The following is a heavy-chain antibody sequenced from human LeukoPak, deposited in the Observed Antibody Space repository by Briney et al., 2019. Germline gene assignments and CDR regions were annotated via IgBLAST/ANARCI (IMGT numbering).Heavy chain of an antibody. CDR1: GVSFSGYY. CDR2: INHSGGT. J-gene: IGHJ4*02. CDR3: ARGQQWLAKFDY. Sequence: SETLSLTCAVYGVSFSGYYWSWIRQPPGKGLEWIGEINHSGGTNYNPSLKSRVTISVDTSKNQFSLKLSSVTAADTAVYYCARGQQWLAKFDYWGQGTLVTVSS. V-gene: IGHV4-34*01. D-gene: IGHD6-19*01.